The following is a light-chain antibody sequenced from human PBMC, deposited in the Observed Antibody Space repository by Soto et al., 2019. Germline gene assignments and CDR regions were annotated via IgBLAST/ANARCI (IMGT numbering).Light chain of an antibody. J-gene: IGKJ5*01. Sequence: NGLKQSPGPVSLYPGERATLSCRASQSVSSSYLAWYQQKPGQAPRLLIYGAFNRATGIPARFSGSGSGTDFTLNISSLEPEDFAVYYCQQRNNWPPVTFGQGNDWRL. CDR3: QQRNNWPPVT. CDR1: QSVSSSY. CDR2: GAF. V-gene: IGKV3D-20*02.